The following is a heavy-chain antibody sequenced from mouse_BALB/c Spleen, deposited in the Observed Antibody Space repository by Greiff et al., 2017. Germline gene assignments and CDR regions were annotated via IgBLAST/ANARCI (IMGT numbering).Heavy chain of an antibody. CDR2: INSNGGST. V-gene: IGHV5-6-2*01. Sequence: EVKVVESGGGLVKPGGSLKLSCAASGFTFSSYYMSWVRQTPEKRLELVAAINSNGGSTYYPDTVKGRFTISRDNAKNTLYLQMSSLKSEDTALYYCARHGDSSSPFDYWGQGTTLTVSS. CDR1: GFTFSSYY. D-gene: IGHD1-1*01. CDR3: ARHGDSSSPFDY. J-gene: IGHJ2*01.